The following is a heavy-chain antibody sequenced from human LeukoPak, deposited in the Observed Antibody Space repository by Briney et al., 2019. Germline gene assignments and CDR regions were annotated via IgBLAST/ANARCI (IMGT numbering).Heavy chain of an antibody. J-gene: IGHJ4*02. D-gene: IGHD6-19*01. CDR1: GGSLSGYY. Sequence: SETPSLTCAVYGGSLSGYYWSWIRQPPGKGLEWIGEINHSGSTNYNPSLKSRVTISVDTSKNQFSLKLSSVTAADTAVYYCARRIAVAGRPLDYWGQGTQVTVSS. CDR2: INHSGST. V-gene: IGHV4-34*01. CDR3: ARRIAVAGRPLDY.